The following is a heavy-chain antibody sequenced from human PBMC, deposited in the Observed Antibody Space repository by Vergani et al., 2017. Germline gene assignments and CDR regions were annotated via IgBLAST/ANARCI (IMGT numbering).Heavy chain of an antibody. CDR1: GFTFSSYA. CDR3: AKDLGWAHYYFDY. J-gene: IGHJ4*02. V-gene: IGHV3-23*01. D-gene: IGHD1-26*01. CDR2: IRGSGGST. Sequence: EVQVLESGGGLVQPGGSLRLSCAASGFTFSSYAMSWVRQAPGKGLEWVSAIRGSGGSTYYADSVKGRFTISRDNAKNTLYLQMNSLRAEDTAVYYCAKDLGWAHYYFDYWGQGTLVTVSS.